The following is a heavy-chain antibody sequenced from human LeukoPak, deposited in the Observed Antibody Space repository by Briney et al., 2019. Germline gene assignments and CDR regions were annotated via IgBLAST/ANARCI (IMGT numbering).Heavy chain of an antibody. CDR1: GGSISSSGYY. J-gene: IGHJ4*02. CDR2: VDYTGIT. V-gene: IGHV4-39*01. D-gene: IGHD4-17*01. CDR3: VRMGPDYGLGWDFDY. Sequence: SETLSLTCTVPGGSISSSGYYWGWIRQPPGKGLEWIGSVDYTGITSHSPSLKSRVTISVDTSKNQFSLKVSSVSAADTGVYYCVRMGPDYGLGWDFDYWGQGTLVTVSS.